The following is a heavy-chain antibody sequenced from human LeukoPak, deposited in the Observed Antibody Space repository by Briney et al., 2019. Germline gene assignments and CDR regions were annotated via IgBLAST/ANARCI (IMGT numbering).Heavy chain of an antibody. J-gene: IGHJ4*02. Sequence: PGGSLRLSCAASGFTFSNYGMHWVRQAPGKGLEWVAVISYDGSNKYYADSVKGRFTISRDNSKNTLYLQMNSPRVEDTAVYYCAKGSMGRCSGNSCYSVYWGQGTLVTVSS. CDR2: ISYDGSNK. V-gene: IGHV3-30*18. D-gene: IGHD5-12*01. CDR3: AKGSMGRCSGNSCYSVY. CDR1: GFTFSNYG.